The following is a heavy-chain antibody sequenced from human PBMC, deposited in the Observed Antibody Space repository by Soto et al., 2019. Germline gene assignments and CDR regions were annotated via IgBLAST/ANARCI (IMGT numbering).Heavy chain of an antibody. CDR1: GGSLSGYF. CDR2: SNHRGSS. D-gene: IGHD1-7*01. J-gene: IGHJ6*02. CDR3: ARSDNRNSLYGVDV. Sequence: QVQLQQWGAGLFKPSGTLSLTCAVNGGSLSGYFWSWIRQSPGKGLEWIGESNHRGSSDYNPSLKSRVTISIDASRNHVTLELTSVTAADTAVYYCARSDNRNSLYGVDVWGQGTAVTVSS. V-gene: IGHV4-34*01.